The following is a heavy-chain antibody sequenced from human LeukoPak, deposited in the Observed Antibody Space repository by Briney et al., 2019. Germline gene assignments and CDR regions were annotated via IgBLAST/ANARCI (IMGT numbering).Heavy chain of an antibody. V-gene: IGHV3-23*01. Sequence: GGSLRLSCAASGFTFSSSAMGWVRQAPGKGLEWVSAINGGGGSTYCADSVKGRCTISRDNSKNTLYLQMNSLRVEDTAVYYCARGLFLSGYLDAFDVWGQGTVVTVSS. CDR3: ARGLFLSGYLDAFDV. J-gene: IGHJ3*01. CDR2: INGGGGST. D-gene: IGHD3-22*01. CDR1: GFTFSSSA.